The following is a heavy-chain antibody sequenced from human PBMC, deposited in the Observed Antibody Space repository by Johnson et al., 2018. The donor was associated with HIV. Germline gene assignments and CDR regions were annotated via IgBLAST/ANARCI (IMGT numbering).Heavy chain of an antibody. CDR2: INWNGGST. D-gene: IGHD2-21*01. V-gene: IGHV3-11*01. Sequence: QVQLVESGGGLVKPGGSLRLSCAASGFTFSDYYMSWIRQAPGKGLEWVSGINWNGGSTGYADSVKGRFTISRDNSKNTLYLQMNSLRAEDTAVYYCARVLSWWSGAFDLWGQGTMVTVSS. CDR1: GFTFSDYY. J-gene: IGHJ3*01. CDR3: ARVLSWWSGAFDL.